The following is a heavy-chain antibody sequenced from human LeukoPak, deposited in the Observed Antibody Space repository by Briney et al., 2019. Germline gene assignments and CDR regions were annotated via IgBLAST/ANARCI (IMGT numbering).Heavy chain of an antibody. V-gene: IGHV1-2*04. CDR3: ARGYCSSTSCNQYYYYGMDV. Sequence: ASVKVSCKASGYTFTGYYMHWVRQAPGQGLEWMGWINPNSGGTNYAQKFQGWVTMTRDTSISTAYMELSRLRSDDTAVCYCARGYCSSTSCNQYYYYGMDVWGKGTTVTVSS. D-gene: IGHD2-2*01. CDR2: INPNSGGT. J-gene: IGHJ6*04. CDR1: GYTFTGYY.